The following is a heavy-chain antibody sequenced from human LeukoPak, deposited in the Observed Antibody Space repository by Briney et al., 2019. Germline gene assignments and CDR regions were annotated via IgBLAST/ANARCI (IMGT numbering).Heavy chain of an antibody. CDR1: GFTFSSYA. J-gene: IGHJ5*02. D-gene: IGHD1-14*01. CDR2: ISYDGSNK. Sequence: GGSLRLSCAASGFTFSSYAMHWVRQAPGKGLEWVAVISYDGSNKYYADSVKGRFTIPRDNSKNTLYLQMNSLRAEDTAVYYCARGSSTGTLSLWFDPWGQGTLVTVSS. CDR3: ARGSSTGTLSLWFDP. V-gene: IGHV3-30*04.